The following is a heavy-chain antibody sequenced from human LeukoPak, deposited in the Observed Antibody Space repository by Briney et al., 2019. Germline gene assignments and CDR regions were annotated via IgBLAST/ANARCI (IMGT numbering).Heavy chain of an antibody. V-gene: IGHV3-7*01. D-gene: IGHD3-16*01. CDR3: ASQSYARFDP. J-gene: IGHJ5*02. CDR2: INQDESAK. CDR1: GFTFSRYW. Sequence: GGSLRLSCAASGFTFSRYWMSWVRQAPGKGLEWVASINQDESAKFYVDSVKGRFTISRDNARNSLFLQMNSLRVEDTAVYYCASQSYARFDPWGQGTLVTVSS.